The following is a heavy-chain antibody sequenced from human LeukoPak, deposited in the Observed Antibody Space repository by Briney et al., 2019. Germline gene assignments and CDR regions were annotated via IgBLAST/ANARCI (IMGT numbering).Heavy chain of an antibody. D-gene: IGHD2-2*01. CDR1: GGSISSSSYY. CDR2: IYYSGST. J-gene: IGHJ5*02. Sequence: PSETLSLTCTVSGGSISSSSYYWGWIRQPPGKGLEWIGSIYYSGSTYYNPSLKSRVTISVDTSKNQFSLKLSSVTAADPAVYYCARHYRVPAASWFDPWGQGTLVTVSS. V-gene: IGHV4-39*01. CDR3: ARHYRVPAASWFDP.